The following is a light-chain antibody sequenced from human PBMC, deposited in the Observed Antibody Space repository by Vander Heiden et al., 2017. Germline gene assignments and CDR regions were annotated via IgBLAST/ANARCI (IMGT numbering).Light chain of an antibody. V-gene: IGLV2-23*02. CDR1: SSDVGSSNL. Sequence: QSALTQPASVSGSPGQSIPISCAGTSSDVGSSNLVSWYQQHPGKAPKLMVYEVSTRPSGVSNRFSGSKSGNTASLTTSGLQAEDEAGYYCCSYAGSSTYVVFGGGTKLTVL. CDR2: EVS. J-gene: IGLJ2*01. CDR3: CSYAGSSTYVV.